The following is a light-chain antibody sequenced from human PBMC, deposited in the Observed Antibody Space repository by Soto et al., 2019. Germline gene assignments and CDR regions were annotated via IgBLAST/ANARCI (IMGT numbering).Light chain of an antibody. CDR1: QSLVYSDGNIY. CDR3: MQGTHLPPIT. V-gene: IGKV2-30*01. J-gene: IGKJ5*01. Sequence: DVVLPQSPLSLPVTLGQPASISCRSTQSLVYSDGNIYLNWFQQRPGQSPRRLIYKVSNRDSGVPDRFSGSWSGTDFTLKISRVEAEDVGVYYCMQGTHLPPITFGQGTRLEIK. CDR2: KVS.